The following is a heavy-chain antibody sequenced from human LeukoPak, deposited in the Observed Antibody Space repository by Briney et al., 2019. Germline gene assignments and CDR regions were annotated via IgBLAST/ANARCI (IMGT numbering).Heavy chain of an antibody. Sequence: SETLSLTCTISGGSVSDYYWSWIRQSPGKGLEWIGYIYHTGSTSYSPSLKSRVTISVDTSKNQFSLKLSSVTAADAAVYYCARTTEAHSWQTRYYSCYMDVWGKGTTVTVSS. CDR2: IYHTGST. CDR1: GGSVSDYY. J-gene: IGHJ6*03. D-gene: IGHD6-13*01. V-gene: IGHV4-59*02. CDR3: ARTTEAHSWQTRYYSCYMDV.